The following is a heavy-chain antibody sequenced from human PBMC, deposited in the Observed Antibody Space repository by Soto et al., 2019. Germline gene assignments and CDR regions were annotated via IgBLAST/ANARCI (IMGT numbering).Heavy chain of an antibody. J-gene: IGHJ4*02. V-gene: IGHV3-30*18. CDR3: AKDRRWSSADFDY. Sequence: QVQLVESGGGVVQPGRALRLSCAASGFTFSSFGMHWVRQAPGKGLAWVALISYDGSNKYYADSVKGRFTISRDKSKNTLYLQMNSLRAEDTAAYYCAKDRRWSSADFDYCGQGTLVTVSS. D-gene: IGHD6-19*01. CDR2: ISYDGSNK. CDR1: GFTFSSFG.